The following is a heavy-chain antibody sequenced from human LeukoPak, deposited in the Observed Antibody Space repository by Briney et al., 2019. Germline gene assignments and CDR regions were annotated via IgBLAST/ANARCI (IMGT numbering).Heavy chain of an antibody. J-gene: IGHJ4*02. Sequence: GGSLRLSCAASGFTFSSYSMNWVRQAPGKGLEWVSSISSSSSYIYYADSVKGRFTISRDNAKNSLYLQMNSLRAEDTAVYYCARDTDCSSTGCYVNALDYWGQGTLVTVSS. V-gene: IGHV3-21*06. CDR3: ARDTDCSSTGCYVNALDY. D-gene: IGHD2-2*01. CDR1: GFTFSSYS. CDR2: ISSSSSYI.